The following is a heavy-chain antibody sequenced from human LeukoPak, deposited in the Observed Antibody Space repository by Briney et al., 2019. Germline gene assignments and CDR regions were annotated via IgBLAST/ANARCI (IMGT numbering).Heavy chain of an antibody. V-gene: IGHV5-51*01. J-gene: IGHJ2*01. CDR1: GYTFTSYW. CDR3: ARTRDAIIDAFDI. CDR2: IYPGDSDT. D-gene: IGHD3-3*01. Sequence: GESLKISCKGSGYTFTSYWIAWVRQMPGKGLEWMGIIYPGDSDTRYSPSFQGQVTISADKSISTAYLQWSSLKASDTAMYYCARTRDAIIDAFDIWGRGALVTVSS.